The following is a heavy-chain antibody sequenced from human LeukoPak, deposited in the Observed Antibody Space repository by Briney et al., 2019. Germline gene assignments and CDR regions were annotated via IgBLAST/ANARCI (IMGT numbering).Heavy chain of an antibody. V-gene: IGHV4-34*01. J-gene: IGHJ4*02. D-gene: IGHD5-24*01. CDR3: ARVLQMDYFDY. CDR2: INHSGST. Sequence: SETLSLTCAVYGGSFSGYYWSWIRQPPGKGLEWIGEINHSGSTNYNPSLKSRVTISVDTSKNQFSLKLSSVTAADTAVYYCARVLQMDYFDYWGQGTLVTVSS. CDR1: GGSFSGYY.